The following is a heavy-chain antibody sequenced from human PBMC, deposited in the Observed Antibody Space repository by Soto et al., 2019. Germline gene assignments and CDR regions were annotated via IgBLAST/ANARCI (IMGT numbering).Heavy chain of an antibody. CDR3: ASGLEGSDRNDAFDI. V-gene: IGHV1-69*02. D-gene: IGHD3-16*02. J-gene: IGHJ3*02. CDR2: IIPILGIA. Sequence: QVQLVQSGAEVKKPGSSVKVSCKASGGTFSSYTISWVRQAPGQGLEWMGRIIPILGIANYAQKFQGRVTITADKSTSTAYMELSSLRSEDTGVYYCASGLEGSDRNDAFDIWGQGTMVTVSS. CDR1: GGTFSSYT.